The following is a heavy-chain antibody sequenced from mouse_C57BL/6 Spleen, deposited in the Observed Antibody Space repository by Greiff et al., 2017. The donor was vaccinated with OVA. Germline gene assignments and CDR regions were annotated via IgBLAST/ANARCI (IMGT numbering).Heavy chain of an antibody. V-gene: IGHV1-18*01. CDR2: IYPNNGGT. D-gene: IGHD1-1*01. J-gene: IGHJ2*01. CDR1: GYTFTDYN. Sequence: EVQLQQSGPELVKPGASVKIPCKASGYTFTDYNMDWVKQSHGKSLEWIGDIYPNNGGTFYNQKFKGKATLTVDKSSSTAYMELRSLTSEKTTGYYCARYNGSSYFDYWGQGTTLTVSS. CDR3: ARYNGSSYFDY.